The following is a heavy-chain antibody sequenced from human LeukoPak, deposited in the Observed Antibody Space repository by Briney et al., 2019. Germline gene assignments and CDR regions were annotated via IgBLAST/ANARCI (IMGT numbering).Heavy chain of an antibody. D-gene: IGHD3-10*01. Sequence: SGPTLVKPTQTLTXTCTFSGFSLSSSGVGVGCIRQPPGKALEWLALIYWDDDERYSPSLKSRLTITKDTSKNQVVLTMTNMDPVDTATYFCAYSSYYSWYFDYWGQGTLVTVSS. V-gene: IGHV2-5*02. J-gene: IGHJ4*02. CDR2: IYWDDDE. CDR1: GFSLSSSGVG. CDR3: AYSSYYSWYFDY.